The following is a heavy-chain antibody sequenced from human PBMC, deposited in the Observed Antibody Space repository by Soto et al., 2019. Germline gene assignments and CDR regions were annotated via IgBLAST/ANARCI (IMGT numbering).Heavy chain of an antibody. V-gene: IGHV4-59*01. CDR3: ARDRGYYGSGRYYGMDV. CDR2: IYYSGTI. J-gene: IGHJ6*02. CDR1: GGSISSYY. Sequence: SETLSLTCTVSGGSISSYYWSWIRQPPGKGLEWIGYIYYSGTIKYNPSLKSRVTISEDTPKNQISLKLSSVTAADTAVYYCARDRGYYGSGRYYGMDVWGQGTTVTVSS. D-gene: IGHD3-10*01.